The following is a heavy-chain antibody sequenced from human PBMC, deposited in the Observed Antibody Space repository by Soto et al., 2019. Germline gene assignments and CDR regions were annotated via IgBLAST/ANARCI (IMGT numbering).Heavy chain of an antibody. CDR3: ATHRYSGSPSLDY. J-gene: IGHJ4*02. CDR1: GYSFTSYW. V-gene: IGHV5-51*01. D-gene: IGHD1-26*01. Sequence: GESLKISCKGSGYSFTSYWIAWVRQMPGKGLEWMGIIYAGDSDTRYSPSFQGQVTISADKSISTAYLQWRSLKASDTAMYYCATHRYSGSPSLDYWGQGTLVTVSS. CDR2: IYAGDSDT.